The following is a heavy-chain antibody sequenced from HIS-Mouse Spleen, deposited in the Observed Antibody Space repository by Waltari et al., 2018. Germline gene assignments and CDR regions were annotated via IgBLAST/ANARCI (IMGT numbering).Heavy chain of an antibody. CDR1: GFTFSTYC. CDR3: ARGMGSSWPYDAFDI. Sequence: EVQLVESGGGLVQPGGSLRLSCATSGFTFSTYCLRWVGQAPGKGLVWVSRINRDGSRTSYADSVKGRFTISRDNAKNTLYLQMNSLRAEDTAVYYCARGMGSSWPYDAFDIWGQGTMVTVSS. D-gene: IGHD6-13*01. V-gene: IGHV3-74*01. CDR2: INRDGSRT. J-gene: IGHJ3*02.